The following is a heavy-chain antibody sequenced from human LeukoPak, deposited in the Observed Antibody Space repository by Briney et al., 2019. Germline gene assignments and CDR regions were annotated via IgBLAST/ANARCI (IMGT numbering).Heavy chain of an antibody. J-gene: IGHJ4*02. V-gene: IGHV1-18*01. Sequence: GASVKVSCKASGYTFTSYGISWVRQAPGQGLEWMGWISAYNGNTNYAQKLQSRVTMTTDTSTSTAYMELRSLRSDDTAVYYCARDLMLAELLLPFDYWGQGTLVTVSS. D-gene: IGHD1-26*01. CDR1: GYTFTSYG. CDR2: ISAYNGNT. CDR3: ARDLMLAELLLPFDY.